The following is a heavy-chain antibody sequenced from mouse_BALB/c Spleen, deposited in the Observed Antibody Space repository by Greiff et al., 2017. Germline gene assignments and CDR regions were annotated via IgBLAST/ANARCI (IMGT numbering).Heavy chain of an antibody. V-gene: IGHV5-6-3*01. CDR1: GFTFSSYG. D-gene: IGHD1-1*01. Sequence: EVKLVESGGGLVQPGGSLKLSCAASGFTFSSYGMSWVRQTPDKRLELVATINSNGGSTYYPDSVKGRFTISRDNAKNTLYLQMSSLKSEDTAMYYCARYGSSYWYFDVWGAGTTVTVAS. CDR3: ARYGSSYWYFDV. J-gene: IGHJ1*01. CDR2: INSNGGST.